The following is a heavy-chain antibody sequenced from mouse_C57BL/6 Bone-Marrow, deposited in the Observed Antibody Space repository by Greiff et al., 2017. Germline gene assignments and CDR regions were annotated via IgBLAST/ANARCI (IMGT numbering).Heavy chain of an antibody. J-gene: IGHJ4*01. V-gene: IGHV1-22*01. CDR3: ANDLLWLRRYYYAMDY. CDR1: GYTFTDYN. Sequence: VQLQQSGPELVKPGASVKMSCKASGYTFTDYNMHWVKQRHGKSLEWIGYINPNNGGTSYNQQFKGKATLTVNKSSSTAYMELRSLTSEDSAVYYCANDLLWLRRYYYAMDYWGQGTSVTVSS. D-gene: IGHD2-2*01. CDR2: INPNNGGT.